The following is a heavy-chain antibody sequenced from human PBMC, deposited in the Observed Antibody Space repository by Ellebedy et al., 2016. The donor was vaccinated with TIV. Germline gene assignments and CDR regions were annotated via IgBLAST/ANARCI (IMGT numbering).Heavy chain of an antibody. J-gene: IGHJ3*02. CDR2: IYYSGST. D-gene: IGHD5-24*01. V-gene: IGHV4-59*01. CDR3: AAERRWLQLGTFDI. CDR1: GASISTYY. Sequence: MPSETLSLTCSISGASISTYYWSWIRQSPGKGLEWIGDIYYSGSTNYNPSLKSRVTISVDTSKNQFSLRLSSVTAADTALYFCAAERRWLQLGTFDIWGQGTMVTVSS.